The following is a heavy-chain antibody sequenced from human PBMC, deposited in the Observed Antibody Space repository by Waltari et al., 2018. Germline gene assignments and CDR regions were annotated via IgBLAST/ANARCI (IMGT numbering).Heavy chain of an antibody. D-gene: IGHD2-2*01. CDR3: AKDGVVPAAHTYYYYYGMYV. CDR1: GFTFSSYA. Sequence: EVQLLESGGGLVQPGGSLRLSCAASGFTFSSYAMSWVRQAPGKGMGWVAAISGRGGSEYDAEAVQGRCTISRYNSKNTRYLQMNSRRAEDTAVYYCAKDGVVPAAHTYYYYYGMYVWGQGTTVTVSS. CDR2: ISGRGGSE. J-gene: IGHJ6*02. V-gene: IGHV3-23*01.